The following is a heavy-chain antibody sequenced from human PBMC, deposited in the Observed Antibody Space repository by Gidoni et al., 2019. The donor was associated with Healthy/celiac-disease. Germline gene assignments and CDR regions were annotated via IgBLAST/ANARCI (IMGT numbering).Heavy chain of an antibody. CDR2: TRNKANSYTT. V-gene: IGHV3-72*01. J-gene: IGHJ6*02. Sequence: EVQLVASGGGLVQPGGSLSLSCAASGFTFSDHYMDWVRQAPGKGLEWVGRTRNKANSYTTEYAASVKGRFTISRDDSKNSLYLQMNSLKTEDTAVYYCASGLRRVYGMDVWGQGTTVTVSS. CDR3: ASGLRRVYGMDV. D-gene: IGHD2-15*01. CDR1: GFTFSDHY.